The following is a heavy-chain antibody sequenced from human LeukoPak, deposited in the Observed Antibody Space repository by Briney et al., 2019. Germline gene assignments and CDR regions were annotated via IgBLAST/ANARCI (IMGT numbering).Heavy chain of an antibody. J-gene: IGHJ3*02. V-gene: IGHV1-69*05. CDR3: ASQGYSYGPDAFDI. CDR1: GGNFSNYV. D-gene: IGHD5-18*01. CDR2: IIPIFGTS. Sequence: GSSVKVSCKASGGNFSNYVINWVRQAPGQGLEWMGGIIPIFGTSNYAQKFQGRVTMTRDMSTSTVYMELSSLRSEDTAVYYCASQGYSYGPDAFDIWGQGTMVTVSS.